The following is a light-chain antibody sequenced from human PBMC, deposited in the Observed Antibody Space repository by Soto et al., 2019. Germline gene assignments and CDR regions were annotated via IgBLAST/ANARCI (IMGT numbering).Light chain of an antibody. J-gene: IGLJ2*01. CDR2: RNN. CDR1: SCNIGSNY. CDR3: AAWDESLSVVV. Sequence: QSALTQPPSASGTPGQRVTISCSGSSCNIGSNYVYWYQQLPRTDPKLLIYRNNERPSGVPDRFSGSTSVASASLGITGRSCEGEADYNCAAWDESLSVVVFGGGTKLTVL. V-gene: IGLV1-47*03.